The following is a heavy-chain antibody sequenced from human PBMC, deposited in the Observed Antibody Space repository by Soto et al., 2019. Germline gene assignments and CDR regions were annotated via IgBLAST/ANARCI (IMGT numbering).Heavy chain of an antibody. Sequence: SETLSLTCAVYGGSFSGYYWSWIRQPPGKGLEWIGEINHSGSTNYNPSLKSRVTISVDTSNYQFSLKLSSVTAADTAVYYCARAKIRNFYYYYGMDVWGQGTTVTVSS. CDR1: GGSFSGYY. CDR3: ARAKIRNFYYYYGMDV. CDR2: INHSGST. J-gene: IGHJ6*02. D-gene: IGHD1-1*01. V-gene: IGHV4-34*01.